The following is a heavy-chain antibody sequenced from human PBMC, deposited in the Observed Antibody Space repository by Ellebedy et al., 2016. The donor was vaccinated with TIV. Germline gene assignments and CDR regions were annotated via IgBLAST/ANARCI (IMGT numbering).Heavy chain of an antibody. CDR2: VNPNSGGT. D-gene: IGHD3-9*01. V-gene: IGHV1-2*02. Sequence: AASVKVSCKGSEHTFTGYYIHWVRQAPGQGLEWMGWVNPNSGGTNFAQMFQGRVSMTMDTSISTAYMELTSLRSDDTAMYYCARDVDILTGYYPYFDSWGQGTLVTVSS. CDR1: EHTFTGYY. CDR3: ARDVDILTGYYPYFDS. J-gene: IGHJ4*02.